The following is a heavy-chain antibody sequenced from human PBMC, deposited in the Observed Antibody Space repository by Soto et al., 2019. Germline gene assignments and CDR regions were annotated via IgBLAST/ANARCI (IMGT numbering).Heavy chain of an antibody. CDR2: IYYSGST. Sequence: SETLSLTCTVSGGSISSSSYYWGWIRQPPGKGLEWIGSIYYSGSTYYNPALKSRVTISVATSKNQFSLKLSSVTAADTAVYYCASRSDIVVVPARTSVWFDPWGQGTLVTVSS. CDR1: GGSISSSSYY. J-gene: IGHJ5*02. V-gene: IGHV4-39*01. CDR3: ASRSDIVVVPARTSVWFDP. D-gene: IGHD2-2*01.